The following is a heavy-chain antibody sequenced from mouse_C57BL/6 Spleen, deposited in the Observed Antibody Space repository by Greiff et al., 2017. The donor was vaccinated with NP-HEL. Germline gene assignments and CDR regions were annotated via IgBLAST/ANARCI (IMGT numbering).Heavy chain of an antibody. CDR2: IYPGDGDT. D-gene: IGHD2-3*01. CDR1: GYAFSSSW. J-gene: IGHJ4*01. V-gene: IGHV1-82*01. CDR3: AIYDGYYLYAMDD. Sequence: QVQLQQSGPELVKPGASVKISCKASGYAFSSSWMNWVKQRPGKGLEWIGRIYPGDGDTNYNGKFKGKATLTADKSSSTAYMQLSSLTSADSAVYFCAIYDGYYLYAMDDWGQGTSVTVSS.